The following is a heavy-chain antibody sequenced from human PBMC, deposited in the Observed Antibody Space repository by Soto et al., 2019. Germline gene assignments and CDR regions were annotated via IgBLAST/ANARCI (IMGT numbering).Heavy chain of an antibody. J-gene: IGHJ4*02. CDR3: ARVVYDFWRNFDY. CDR2: IDYSGNT. D-gene: IGHD3-3*01. V-gene: IGHV4-31*03. CDR1: GNSISRGGYF. Sequence: SETLSLTCSVSGNSISRGGYFWNWVRQHPGKGLEWIGYIDYSGNTYYNPSLKSRVTISVDTSKNQFSLRLSSVTAADTAVYSCARVVYDFWRNFDYWGQGTRVTVSS.